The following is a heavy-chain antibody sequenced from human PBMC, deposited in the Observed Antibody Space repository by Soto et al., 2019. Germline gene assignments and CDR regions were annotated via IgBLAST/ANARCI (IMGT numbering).Heavy chain of an antibody. CDR3: ARDRTDHFWTGFCDS. CDR1: GFTFSNYG. Sequence: QGQLVESGGGVVQPGRSLRLSCSTSGFTFSNYGMHWFRQAPGKGLEWLAVISFDENHTDYVDSVKDRFAISRENAKNTVFLQRNSLRAEDTAVYFCARDRTDHFWTGFCDSWGQGALVTVSS. CDR2: ISFDENHT. V-gene: IGHV3-30*03. J-gene: IGHJ4*02. D-gene: IGHD3-3*02.